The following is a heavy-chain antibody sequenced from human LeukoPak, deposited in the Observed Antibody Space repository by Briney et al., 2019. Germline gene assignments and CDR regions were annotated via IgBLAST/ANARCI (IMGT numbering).Heavy chain of an antibody. Sequence: ASVKVSCKASGYTFTSYGITWVRQAPGQGLEWMGGIVPGFGAVNYAPGFQDRITVTADESTSTVYMELNSLRSDDSAVYFCARGAGVVPAAKSLGYYLYYYMDVWGEGTTVTVSS. CDR1: GYTFTSYG. J-gene: IGHJ6*03. CDR2: IVPGFGAV. V-gene: IGHV1-69*13. D-gene: IGHD2-2*01. CDR3: ARGAGVVPAAKSLGYYLYYYMDV.